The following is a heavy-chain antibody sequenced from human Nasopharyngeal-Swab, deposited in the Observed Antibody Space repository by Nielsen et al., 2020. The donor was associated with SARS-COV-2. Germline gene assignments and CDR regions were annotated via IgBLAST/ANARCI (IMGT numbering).Heavy chain of an antibody. CDR2: IYTSGST. Sequence: WIRQPPGKGLEWIGRIYTSGSTNYNPSLKGRVTISVDTSKNQFSLKLSSVTAADTAVYYCARINWNYYYYYGMDVWGQGTTVTVSS. D-gene: IGHD1-20*01. J-gene: IGHJ6*02. V-gene: IGHV4-61*02. CDR3: ARINWNYYYYYGMDV.